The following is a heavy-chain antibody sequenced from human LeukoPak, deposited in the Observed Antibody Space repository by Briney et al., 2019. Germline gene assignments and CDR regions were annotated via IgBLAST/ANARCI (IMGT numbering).Heavy chain of an antibody. Sequence: GGSLRLSCAASGFTLDDYGMSWVRQAPGKGLEWVSGINWNGDRTGYADSVRGRFTISRDNAKNPLYLQMNSLRAEDTALYYCARKGYYGSGTYLDYWGQGTLVTGSS. D-gene: IGHD3-10*01. CDR2: INWNGDRT. V-gene: IGHV3-20*04. CDR3: ARKGYYGSGTYLDY. J-gene: IGHJ4*02. CDR1: GFTLDDYG.